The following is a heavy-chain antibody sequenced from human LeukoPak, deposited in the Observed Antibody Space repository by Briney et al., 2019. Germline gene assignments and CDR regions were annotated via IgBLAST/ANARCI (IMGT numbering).Heavy chain of an antibody. CDR2: MNPNSGST. Sequence: ASVKVSCKASGYTFTSLDINWVRQATGQGLEWMGWMNPNSGSTGYAQKFQGRVTMTRDTSVDTAYMELNSLISEDTAMYYCARGWEVDRDGAFDVWGQGTMVTVS. J-gene: IGHJ3*01. CDR1: GYTFTSLD. D-gene: IGHD1-14*01. V-gene: IGHV1-8*01. CDR3: ARGWEVDRDGAFDV.